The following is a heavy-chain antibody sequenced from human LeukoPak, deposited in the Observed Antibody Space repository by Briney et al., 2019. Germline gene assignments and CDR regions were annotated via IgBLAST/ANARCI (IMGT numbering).Heavy chain of an antibody. Sequence: RGSSVKVSCLTSGYTFTNYYMHWVRQPGGMGFEWLGWINHKSGGTSYPQKFQGRITMTRDTFISKAYMELSRLGSEDTAVYYCVPSANYYHFDYWGQGTLVTVSS. V-gene: IGHV1-2*02. CDR2: INHKSGGT. CDR3: VPSANYYHFDY. CDR1: GYTFTNYY. J-gene: IGHJ4*02. D-gene: IGHD4/OR15-4a*01.